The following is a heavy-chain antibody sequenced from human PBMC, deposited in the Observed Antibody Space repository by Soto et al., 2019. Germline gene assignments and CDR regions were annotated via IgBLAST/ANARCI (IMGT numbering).Heavy chain of an antibody. CDR3: GRGGSDSPMAPGY. J-gene: IGHJ4*02. CDR1: GFTFSSYW. V-gene: IGHV3-74*01. Sequence: SRGSLRLSCAASGFTFSSYWMHWVRQAPGKGLVWVSRINPDGSATNYADSVKGRFTISRDNAKNTLYLQMNSLRAEDTAVFYCGRGGSDSPMAPGYWGQGTLVTVSS. CDR2: INPDGSAT. D-gene: IGHD3-10*01.